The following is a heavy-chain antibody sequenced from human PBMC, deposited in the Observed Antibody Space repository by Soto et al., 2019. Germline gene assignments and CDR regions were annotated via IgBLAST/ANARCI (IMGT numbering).Heavy chain of an antibody. J-gene: IGHJ4*01. Sequence: SETLSLTCPVSSDSMTSYYWTWIRQPPGKGLECIGYIYHSGITNYNPSLKSRVTISLDTSKNQSSLRLSSVTAADTAVYYCARMSLFYFFDSWGQGTLVTVSS. CDR1: SDSMTSYY. CDR3: ARMSLFYFFDS. V-gene: IGHV4-59*01. D-gene: IGHD3-9*01. CDR2: IYHSGIT.